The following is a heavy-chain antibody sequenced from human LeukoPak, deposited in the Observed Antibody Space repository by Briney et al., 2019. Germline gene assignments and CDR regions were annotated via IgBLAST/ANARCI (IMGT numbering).Heavy chain of an antibody. D-gene: IGHD6-19*01. CDR2: MYYRGST. J-gene: IGHJ4*02. CDR3: VSSSGWYSFDF. V-gene: IGHV4-30-4*08. Sequence: PSQTLSLTCTVSGGSISSGDYYWGWIRQPPGKALEWIGYMYYRGSTYYNPPLKSRVTNSVGTSQNHASLRLRSVTAADTAIYYCVSSSGWYSFDFWGRGTQVTVSS. CDR1: GGSISSGDYY.